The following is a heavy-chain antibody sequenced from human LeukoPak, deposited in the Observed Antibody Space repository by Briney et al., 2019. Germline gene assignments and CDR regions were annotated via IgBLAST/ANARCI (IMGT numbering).Heavy chain of an antibody. CDR1: GGSISSYY. CDR2: IYYSGST. D-gene: IGHD1-26*01. Sequence: SETLSLTCTVSGGSISSYYWSWIRQPPGKGLEWIGYIYYSGSTTYNPSLKSRVTISVDTSKNQFSLKLSSVTAADTAVYYCARTQYGWEPHYYFDYWGQGTLVTVSS. V-gene: IGHV4-59*01. J-gene: IGHJ4*02. CDR3: ARTQYGWEPHYYFDY.